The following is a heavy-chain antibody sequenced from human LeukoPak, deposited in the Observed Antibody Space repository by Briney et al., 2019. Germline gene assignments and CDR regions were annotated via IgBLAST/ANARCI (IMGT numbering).Heavy chain of an antibody. D-gene: IGHD2-15*01. CDR3: AREYCSGGSCYSWGNNWFDP. J-gene: IGHJ5*02. CDR2: MNPNSGNT. Sequence: ASVKVSCKASGYTFTSYDINWVRQATGQGLEWMGWMNPNSGNTGYAQKFQGRVTMTRNTSISTAYMELSNLRSEATAVYYCAREYCSGGSCYSWGNNWFDPWGQGTLVTVSS. V-gene: IGHV1-8*01. CDR1: GYTFTSYD.